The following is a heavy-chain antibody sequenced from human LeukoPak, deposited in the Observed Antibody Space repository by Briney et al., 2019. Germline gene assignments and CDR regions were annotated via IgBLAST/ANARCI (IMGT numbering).Heavy chain of an antibody. Sequence: GGSLRLSCAASGFTFSSYAMSWVRQAPGKGLEWVSAISGSGGSTYYADSVKGRFTISRDNSKNTLYLQMNSLRAEDMALYYCAKVSSSSALGYFDYWGQGTLVTVSS. CDR2: ISGSGGST. J-gene: IGHJ4*02. CDR1: GFTFSSYA. D-gene: IGHD6-6*01. CDR3: AKVSSSSALGYFDY. V-gene: IGHV3-23*01.